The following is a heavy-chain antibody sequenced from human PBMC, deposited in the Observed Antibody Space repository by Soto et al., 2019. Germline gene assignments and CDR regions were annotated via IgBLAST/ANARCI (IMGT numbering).Heavy chain of an antibody. D-gene: IGHD7-27*01. CDR2: IYYTGTT. V-gene: IGHV4-39*01. Sequence: QLQLQESGPGLVKPSETLSLTCTVSGASISGSSYYWGWVRQPPGKGLEWIGSIYYTGTTYSSPSLKSRVTISVDTSKTQFSLKVRSVTAADTAVYFCTTWGNDYWGQGTLVTGSS. CDR3: TTWGNDY. J-gene: IGHJ4*02. CDR1: GASISGSSYY.